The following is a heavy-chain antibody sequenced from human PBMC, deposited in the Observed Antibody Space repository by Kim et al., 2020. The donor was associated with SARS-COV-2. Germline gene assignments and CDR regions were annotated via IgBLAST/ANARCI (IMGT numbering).Heavy chain of an antibody. CDR3: AKGVGYSSSSGVYFQH. J-gene: IGHJ1*01. Sequence: SVKGRFTISRDNSKNTLYLQMNSLRAEDTAVYYCAKGVGYSSSSGVYFQHWGQGTLVTVSS. V-gene: IGHV3-23*01. D-gene: IGHD6-6*01.